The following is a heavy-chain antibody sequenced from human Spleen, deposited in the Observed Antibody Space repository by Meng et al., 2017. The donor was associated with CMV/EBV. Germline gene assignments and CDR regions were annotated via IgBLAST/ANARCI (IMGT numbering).Heavy chain of an antibody. D-gene: IGHD4-11*01. CDR2: IKQDGSET. J-gene: IGHJ6*02. CDR3: AKDYEYSTYLVRHYGMDV. V-gene: IGHV3-7*01. Sequence: GESLKISCAASGFTFSSYWMSWVRQAPGKGLEWVANIKQDGSETYYVDSVKGRFTISRDNSQNTLYLQMNSLRAEDTAVYYCAKDYEYSTYLVRHYGMDVWGQGTTVTVSS. CDR1: GFTFSSYW.